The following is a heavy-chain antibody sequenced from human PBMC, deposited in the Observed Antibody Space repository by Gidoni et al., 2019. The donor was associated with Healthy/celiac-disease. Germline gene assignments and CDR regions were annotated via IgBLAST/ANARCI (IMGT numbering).Heavy chain of an antibody. J-gene: IGHJ4*02. CDR3: AKALGYCSGGSCSDDY. Sequence: EVQLLESGGGLVQPGGSLRLSCAASGFTFSSYAMSWVRQAPGKGLEWVSAISGSGGSTYYADSVKGRFTISRDNSKNTLYLQMNSLRAEDTAVYYCAKALGYCSGGSCSDDYLGQGTLVTVSS. V-gene: IGHV3-23*01. CDR2: ISGSGGST. CDR1: GFTFSSYA. D-gene: IGHD2-15*01.